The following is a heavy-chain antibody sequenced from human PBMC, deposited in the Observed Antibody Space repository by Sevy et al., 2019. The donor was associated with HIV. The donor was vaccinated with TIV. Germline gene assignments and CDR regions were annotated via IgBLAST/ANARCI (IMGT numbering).Heavy chain of an antibody. D-gene: IGHD3-10*01. J-gene: IGHJ4*02. Sequence: GGSLRLSCVASGFTLSSYWMSWVRQVPGQGLEWVADIKQDGSDKNYLDSVKGRFTISRDNAKKSLYLQMNNLRVEDTALYYCVRVRSFLLFGELPGYRFDSWGQGTLPTVSS. CDR2: IKQDGSDK. CDR3: VRVRSFLLFGELPGYRFDS. CDR1: GFTLSSYW. V-gene: IGHV3-7*04.